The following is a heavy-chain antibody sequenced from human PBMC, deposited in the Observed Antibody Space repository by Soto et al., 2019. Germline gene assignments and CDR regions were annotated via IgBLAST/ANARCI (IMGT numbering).Heavy chain of an antibody. V-gene: IGHV6-1*01. Sequence: KQSPTLSLTCAISGDSVSSNIAAWNWVRQSPSRGLEWLGRTYYRSRWYNDYAPSVKSRMTINPDTTKNQFSLQLNSVTPEDTAAYFCVRGTRLFNYYYLDLWDKGTTVTVSS. CDR2: TYYRSRWYN. CDR3: VRGTRLFNYYYLDL. J-gene: IGHJ6*03. D-gene: IGHD3-10*01. CDR1: GDSVSSNIAA.